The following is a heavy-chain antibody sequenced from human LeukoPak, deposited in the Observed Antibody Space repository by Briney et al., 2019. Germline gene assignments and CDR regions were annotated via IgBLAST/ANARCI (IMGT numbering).Heavy chain of an antibody. D-gene: IGHD1-26*01. CDR3: ARVGATDDYYYYMDV. CDR1: GYSISSGYY. Sequence: SETLSLTCTVSGYSISSGYYWGWIRQPPGKGLEWIGSIYHTGSTYYNPSLKSRVTISVDTSKNQFSLKLSSVTAADTAVYYCARVGATDDYYYYMDVWGKGTTVTVSS. J-gene: IGHJ6*03. CDR2: IYHTGST. V-gene: IGHV4-38-2*02.